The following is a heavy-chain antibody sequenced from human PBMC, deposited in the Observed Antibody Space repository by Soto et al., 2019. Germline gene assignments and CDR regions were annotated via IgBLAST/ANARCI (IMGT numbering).Heavy chain of an antibody. J-gene: IGHJ4*02. D-gene: IGHD3-16*01. V-gene: IGHV4-59*08. CDR2: IYYSGST. CDR3: ARRGYFDY. Sequence: QVQLRESGPGLVKPSETLSLTCTVSGGSISSYYWSWILQPPGKGLEWMGYIYYSGSTNYNPSLKSRVTISVDTSKNQFSLKLSSVTAADTAVYYCARRGYFDYWGQGTLVTVSS. CDR1: GGSISSYY.